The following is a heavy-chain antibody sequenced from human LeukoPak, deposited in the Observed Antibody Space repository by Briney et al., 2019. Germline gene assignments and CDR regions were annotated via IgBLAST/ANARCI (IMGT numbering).Heavy chain of an antibody. Sequence: SQTLSLTCTVSGGSISSGSYYWSWIRQPAGKGLEWIGRIYTSGSTNYNPSLKSRVTISVDTSKNQFSLKLSSVTAADTAVYYCAMVYDSSGYYFDYWGQGTLVTVSS. D-gene: IGHD3-22*01. CDR1: GGSISSGSYY. J-gene: IGHJ4*02. CDR2: IYTSGST. V-gene: IGHV4-61*02. CDR3: AMVYDSSGYYFDY.